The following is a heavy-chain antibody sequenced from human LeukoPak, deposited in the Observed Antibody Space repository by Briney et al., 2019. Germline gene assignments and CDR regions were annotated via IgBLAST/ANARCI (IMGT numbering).Heavy chain of an antibody. CDR3: ARGPWVAAFYYFDY. CDR2: INAGNGNT. CDR1: GYTFTSYA. V-gene: IGHV1-3*01. Sequence: GASVKVSCKASGYTFTSYAMHWVRQAPGQRLEWMGWINAGNGNTKYSQKFQGRVTITRDTSASTAYMELSSLRSEDTAVYYCARGPWVAAFYYFDYWGQGTLVTVSS. D-gene: IGHD2-15*01. J-gene: IGHJ4*02.